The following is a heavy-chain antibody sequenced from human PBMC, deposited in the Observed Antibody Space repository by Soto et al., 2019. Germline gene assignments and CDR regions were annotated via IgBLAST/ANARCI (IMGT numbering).Heavy chain of an antibody. V-gene: IGHV3-23*01. CDR1: GFTFSSYG. Sequence: WGSLRVACAPSGFTFSSYGMIWVRQAPGRGLDLVSAISGSGGSTYYADSVKGRFTISRDNSKNTLYLQMNSRRAEDTAVYYCAKVRTYYYGSASTPLFDYWGQGTLVTVSS. J-gene: IGHJ4*02. CDR2: ISGSGGST. CDR3: AKVRTYYYGSASTPLFDY. D-gene: IGHD3-10*01.